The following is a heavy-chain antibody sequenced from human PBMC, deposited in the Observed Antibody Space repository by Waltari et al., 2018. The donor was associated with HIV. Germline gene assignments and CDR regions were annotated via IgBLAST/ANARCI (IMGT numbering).Heavy chain of an antibody. Sequence: QVQLVASGGGVVQPGRSLRLSFAASGRLVSDYTINWVRQAPGKGLEWVAVISKAGTKKYYADSVKGRVTISRDNSNNALYLQMNSLTVEDTAVYYCARGIYCGSDCYSGLDSWGQGSLVTVSS. CDR2: ISKAGTKK. CDR3: ARGIYCGSDCYSGLDS. V-gene: IGHV3-30-3*01. D-gene: IGHD2-21*02. CDR1: GRLVSDYT. J-gene: IGHJ4*02.